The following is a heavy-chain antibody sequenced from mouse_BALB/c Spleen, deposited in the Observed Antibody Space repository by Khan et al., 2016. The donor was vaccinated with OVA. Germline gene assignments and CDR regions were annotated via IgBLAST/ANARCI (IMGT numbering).Heavy chain of an antibody. CDR1: GDSITSGY. D-gene: IGHD2-14*01. Sequence: VQLKQSGPSLVKPSQTLSLTCSVTGDSITSGYWSWIRKFPGNKLEYMGYMIYTGYTYYNPSLKSRISITRHTSKNQYYLQLNSVTTEDTATSYCARSTYRYAFAYWGQGTLVTVSA. CDR2: MIYTGYT. V-gene: IGHV3-8*02. J-gene: IGHJ3*01. CDR3: ARSTYRYAFAY.